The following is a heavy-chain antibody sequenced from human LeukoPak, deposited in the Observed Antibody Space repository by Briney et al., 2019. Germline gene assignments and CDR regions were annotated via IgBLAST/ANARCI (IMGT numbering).Heavy chain of an antibody. Sequence: PGGSLRLSCAASGFIVSSYYTSWVRQAPGKGLEWVASIKQDGGEKFYVDSVRGRFTISRDNAKNSLSLQMNSLRAEDTAVYYCARASQRAFDIWGQGTMVTVSP. CDR2: IKQDGGEK. CDR1: GFIVSSYY. V-gene: IGHV3-7*04. CDR3: ARASQRAFDI. J-gene: IGHJ3*02.